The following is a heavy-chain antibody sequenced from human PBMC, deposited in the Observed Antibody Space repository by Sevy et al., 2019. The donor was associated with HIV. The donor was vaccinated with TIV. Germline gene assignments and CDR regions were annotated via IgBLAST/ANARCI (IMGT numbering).Heavy chain of an antibody. Sequence: TLSITCTVSGGSISSGDYYWSWIRQPPGKGLEWIGYIYYSGSTYYNPSLKSRVTISVDTSKNQFSLKLSSVTAADTAVYYCARVLIAVAGTGYFQHWGQGTLVTVSS. CDR2: IYYSGST. V-gene: IGHV4-30-4*01. J-gene: IGHJ1*01. D-gene: IGHD6-19*01. CDR3: ARVLIAVAGTGYFQH. CDR1: GGSISSGDYY.